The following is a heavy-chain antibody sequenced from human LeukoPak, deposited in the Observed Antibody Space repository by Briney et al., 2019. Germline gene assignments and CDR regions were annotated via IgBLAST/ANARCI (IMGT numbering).Heavy chain of an antibody. CDR3: ARRDAMVVPAAIGWFDP. CDR1: GGSISSSSYY. V-gene: IGHV4-39*07. D-gene: IGHD2-2*02. Sequence: SETLSLTCTVSGGSISSSSYYWGWIRQPPRKGLEWIGSIYYSGSTYYNPSLKSRVTISVDTSKNQFSLKLSSVTAADTAVYYCARRDAMVVPAAIGWFDPWGQGTLVTVSS. CDR2: IYYSGST. J-gene: IGHJ5*02.